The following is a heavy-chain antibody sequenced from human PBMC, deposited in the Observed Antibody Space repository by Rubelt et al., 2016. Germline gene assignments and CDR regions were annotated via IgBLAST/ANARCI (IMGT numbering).Heavy chain of an antibody. J-gene: IGHJ4*02. D-gene: IGHD6-13*01. CDR3: ASCSDSSWYLQEYYFDY. Sequence: QVQLVESGGGVVQPGRSLRLSCAASGFTFSSYGMHWVRQAPGKGLEWVAVISYDGSNKYYADSVKGRFTISRDNSKNTLYLQMNSLRAEDTAVYYCASCSDSSWYLQEYYFDYWGQGTLVTVSS. V-gene: IGHV3-30*19. CDR1: GFTFSSYG. CDR2: ISYDGSNK.